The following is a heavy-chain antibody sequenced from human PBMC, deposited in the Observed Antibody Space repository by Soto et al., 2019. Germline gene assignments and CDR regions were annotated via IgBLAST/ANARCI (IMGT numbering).Heavy chain of an antibody. CDR3: ARDRGVRLEYDSGSSFDY. D-gene: IGHD3-10*01. Sequence: QVQLQESGPGLVKPSQTLSLTCTVSGGSISSGGYYWSWIRQHPGKGLEWIGYIYYSGNTYYNPSLKSRVTISVDTSKNQFSLKLSSVTAADTAVYYYARDRGVRLEYDSGSSFDYWGQGTLVTVSS. CDR2: IYYSGNT. J-gene: IGHJ4*02. CDR1: GGSISSGGYY. V-gene: IGHV4-31*03.